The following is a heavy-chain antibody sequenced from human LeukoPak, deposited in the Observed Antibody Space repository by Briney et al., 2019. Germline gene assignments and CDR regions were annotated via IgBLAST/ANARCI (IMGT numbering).Heavy chain of an antibody. V-gene: IGHV3-30*18. D-gene: IGHD6-13*01. CDR2: IWYGGSNK. CDR3: AKDIAAAGASFAFDY. CDR1: GFTFSSYG. J-gene: IGHJ4*02. Sequence: PGRSLRLSCAASGFTFSSYGMHWVRQAPGKGLEWVAVIWYGGSNKYYADSVKGRFTISRDNSKSTLYLQMNSLRAEDTAVYYCAKDIAAAGASFAFDYWGQGTLVTVSS.